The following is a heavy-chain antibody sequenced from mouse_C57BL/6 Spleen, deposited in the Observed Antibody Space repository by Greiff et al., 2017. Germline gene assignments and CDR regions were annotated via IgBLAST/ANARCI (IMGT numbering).Heavy chain of an antibody. J-gene: IGHJ2*01. Sequence: QVHVKQPGAELVKPGASVKMSCKASGYTFTSYWITWVKQRPGQGLEWIGDIYPGSGSTNYNEKFKSKATLTVDTSSSTAYMQLSSLTSEDSAVYYCARGYGSTYFDYWGQGTTLTVSS. CDR2: IYPGSGST. D-gene: IGHD1-1*01. CDR3: ARGYGSTYFDY. V-gene: IGHV1-55*01. CDR1: GYTFTSYW.